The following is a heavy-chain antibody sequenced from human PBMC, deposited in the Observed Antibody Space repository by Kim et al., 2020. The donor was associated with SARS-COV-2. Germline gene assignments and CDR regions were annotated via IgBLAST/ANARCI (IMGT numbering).Heavy chain of an antibody. V-gene: IGHV3-7*01. J-gene: IGHJ4*02. CDR2: IKQDGSEK. Sequence: GGSLRLSCAASGFTFSSYWMSWVRQAPGKGLEWVANIKQDGSEKYYVDSVKGRFTISRDNAKNSLYLQMNSLRAEDTAVYYCARANYIVVVPAVNDYWGQGTLVTVSS. CDR1: GFTFSSYW. CDR3: ARANYIVVVPAVNDY. D-gene: IGHD2-2*01.